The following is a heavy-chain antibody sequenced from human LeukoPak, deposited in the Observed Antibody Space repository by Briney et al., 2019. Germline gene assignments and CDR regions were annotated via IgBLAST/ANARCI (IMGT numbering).Heavy chain of an antibody. CDR3: AKDWADSGYDYESPSFVDY. Sequence: GGSLRLSCAASGFTFSSYGMHWVRQAPGKGLEWVAVISYDGSNKYYADSVKGRFTISRDNSKNTLYLLMNSLRAEDTAVYYCAKDWADSGYDYESPSFVDYWGQGTLVTVSS. CDR1: GFTFSSYG. CDR2: ISYDGSNK. V-gene: IGHV3-30*18. J-gene: IGHJ4*02. D-gene: IGHD5-12*01.